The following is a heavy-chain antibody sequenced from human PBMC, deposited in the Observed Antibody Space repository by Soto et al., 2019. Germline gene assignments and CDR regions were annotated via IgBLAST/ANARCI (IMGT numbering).Heavy chain of an antibody. CDR2: IYYSGST. CDR3: ARERGPRMPGAFDI. CDR1: GGSISSYY. V-gene: IGHV4-59*01. D-gene: IGHD2-2*01. J-gene: IGHJ3*02. Sequence: QVQLQESGPGLVKPSETLSLTCTVSGGSISSYYWSWIRQPPGKGLEWIGYIYYSGSTNYNPSLKSRVTISVDTSKNQFSLKLSSVTAADTAVYYCARERGPRMPGAFDIWGQGTMVTVSS.